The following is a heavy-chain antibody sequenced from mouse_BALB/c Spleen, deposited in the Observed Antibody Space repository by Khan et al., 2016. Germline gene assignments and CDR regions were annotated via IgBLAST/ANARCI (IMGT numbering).Heavy chain of an antibody. CDR3: ARGGTSGSPFAY. J-gene: IGHJ3*01. CDR2: IYPGDDDP. Sequence: QVQLQQSGAELARPGASVKFSCKASGYTFTTYWMQWVKQRPGQGLEWIGAIYPGDDDPRYTQTFKGKATLTADESSSTAYMQLLSLASEDSAVFDCARGGTSGSPFAYWGQGTLVTVSA. CDR1: GYTFTTYW. V-gene: IGHV1-87*01. D-gene: IGHD2-14*01.